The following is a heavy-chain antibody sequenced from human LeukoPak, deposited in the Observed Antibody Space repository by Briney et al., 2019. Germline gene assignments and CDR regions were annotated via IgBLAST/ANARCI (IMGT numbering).Heavy chain of an antibody. V-gene: IGHV3-48*01. D-gene: IGHD3-10*01. CDR1: GFTFSTHS. CDR3: ARAVGHGSGSPRMDV. CDR2: IISSSNTI. Sequence: AGGSLRLSCAVSGFTFSTHSMNWVRQAPGKGLEWVSYIISSSNTIYYADSVKGRFTISRDNAKNSLYLQMNNLRAEDTAVYYCARAVGHGSGSPRMDVWGKGTTVTVSS. J-gene: IGHJ6*04.